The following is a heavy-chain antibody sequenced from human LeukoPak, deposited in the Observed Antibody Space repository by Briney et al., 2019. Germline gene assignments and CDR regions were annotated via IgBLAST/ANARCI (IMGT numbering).Heavy chain of an antibody. Sequence: SETLSLTCTVSGGSISSGSYYWSWIRQPAGKGLEWIGRIYTSGSTNYNPSLKSRVTISVDTSKNQFSLKLSSVTAADTAVYYCARDLRDYGDYGALFDYWGQGTLVTVSS. CDR1: GGSISSGSYY. V-gene: IGHV4-61*02. CDR3: ARDLRDYGDYGALFDY. CDR2: IYTSGST. J-gene: IGHJ4*02. D-gene: IGHD4-17*01.